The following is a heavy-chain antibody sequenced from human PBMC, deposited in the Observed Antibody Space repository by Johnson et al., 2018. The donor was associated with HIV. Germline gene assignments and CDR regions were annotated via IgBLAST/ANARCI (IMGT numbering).Heavy chain of an antibody. J-gene: IGHJ3*02. CDR2: IYSGGST. CDR3: ARDAHGYNPYDAFDI. V-gene: IGHV3-66*02. Sequence: VQLVESGGGVVQPGGSLRLSCAASGFTVSSNYMSWVRQAPGKGLEWVSVIYSGGSTYYADSVKGRFTISRDNSKNTLYLHMNSLKPEDTAVYYCARDAHGYNPYDAFDIWGHGTMVTVSS. CDR1: GFTVSSNY. D-gene: IGHD5-24*01.